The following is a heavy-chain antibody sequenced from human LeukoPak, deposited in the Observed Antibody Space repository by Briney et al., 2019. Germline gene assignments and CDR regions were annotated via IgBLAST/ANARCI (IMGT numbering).Heavy chain of an antibody. J-gene: IGHJ4*02. CDR3: ARAYPSYSSSAGFDY. Sequence: SETLSLTCAVYGGSFCGYYWSWIRQPPGKGLEWVWEINHSGSTNYNTYLTSRVTISVDTSKNQFSLKPSYVTAADTAVYYCARAYPSYSSSAGFDYWGQGTLVTVSS. V-gene: IGHV4-34*01. D-gene: IGHD6-6*01. CDR1: GGSFCGYY. CDR2: INHSGST.